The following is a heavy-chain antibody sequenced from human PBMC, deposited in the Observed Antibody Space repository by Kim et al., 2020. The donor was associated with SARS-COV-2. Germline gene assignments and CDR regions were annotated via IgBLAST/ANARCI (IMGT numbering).Heavy chain of an antibody. V-gene: IGHV4-30-2*01. CDR1: GGSISSGGYS. J-gene: IGHJ3*02. D-gene: IGHD3-22*01. CDR2: IYHSGST. Sequence: SETLSLTCAVSGGSISSGGYSWSWIRQPPGKGLEWIGYIYHSGSTYYNPSLKSRVTISVDRSKNQFSLKLSSVTAADTAVYYCARVPRYYYDSSGYHAGAFDIWGQGTMVTVSS. CDR3: ARVPRYYYDSSGYHAGAFDI.